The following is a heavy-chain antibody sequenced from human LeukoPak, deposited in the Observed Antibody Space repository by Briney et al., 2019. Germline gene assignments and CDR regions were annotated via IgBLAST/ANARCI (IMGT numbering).Heavy chain of an antibody. V-gene: IGHV4-59*01. J-gene: IGHJ4*02. CDR1: GGSFSGYY. D-gene: IGHD5-18*01. CDR2: IYYSGST. CDR3: ARGVTAMVSFDY. Sequence: SETLSLTCAVYGGSFSGYYWSWIRQPPGKGLEWIGYIYYSGSTNYNPSLKSRVTISVDTSKNQFSLKLSSVTAADTAVYYCARGVTAMVSFDYWGQGTLVTVSS.